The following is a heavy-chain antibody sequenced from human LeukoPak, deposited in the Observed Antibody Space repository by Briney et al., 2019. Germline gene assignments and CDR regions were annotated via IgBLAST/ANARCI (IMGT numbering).Heavy chain of an antibody. CDR2: ISGSGSAT. Sequence: PGGSLRLSCAASGFTFTKCAMNGARQAPGKGLEWVSRISGSGSATDYADSVKGRFSISRDNSKNTLYLQMTSLRAEDTAIYYCARDSDVPGCFDYWGQGAPVTVSS. V-gene: IGHV3-23*01. J-gene: IGHJ4*02. D-gene: IGHD2-21*01. CDR1: GFTFTKCA. CDR3: ARDSDVPGCFDY.